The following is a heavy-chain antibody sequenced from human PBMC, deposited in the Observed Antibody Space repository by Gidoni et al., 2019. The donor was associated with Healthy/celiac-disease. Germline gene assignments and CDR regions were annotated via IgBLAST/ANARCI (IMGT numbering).Heavy chain of an antibody. CDR1: GYTFNGYY. D-gene: IGHD3-9*01. J-gene: IGHJ6*02. CDR3: ARGDVLRYFDWPPRPYYGMDV. CDR2: INPNSGGT. V-gene: IGHV1-2*04. Sequence: QVQLAQSGAEVKKPGASVKVSCRASGYTFNGYYMPWGRQAPGQGPEWMGWINPNSGGTNYAQKCQGWVTRTRDTSISTAYMELSRLRSDDTAVYYCARGDVLRYFDWPPRPYYGMDVWGQGTTVTVSS.